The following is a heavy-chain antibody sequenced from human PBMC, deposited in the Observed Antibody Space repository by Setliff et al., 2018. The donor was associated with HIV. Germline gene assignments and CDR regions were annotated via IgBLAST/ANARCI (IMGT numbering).Heavy chain of an antibody. CDR2: ITWHGSSSNYI. CDR3: ARPLLRTNTVYGILGNWFDS. D-gene: IGHD2-8*01. V-gene: IGHV3-9*01. CDR1: GYTFDDYA. Sequence: ALRLSCAASGYTFDDYAMHWVRQPPGKGLEWVSGITWHGSSSNYIYYADSVKGRFTISRDNAKNSLYLQMNSLRAEDTAVYYCARPLLRTNTVYGILGNWFDSWGRGTLVTVSS. J-gene: IGHJ5*01.